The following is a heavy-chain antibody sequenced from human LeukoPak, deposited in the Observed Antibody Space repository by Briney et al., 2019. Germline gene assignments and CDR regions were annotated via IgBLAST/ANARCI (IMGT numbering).Heavy chain of an antibody. CDR1: GFTFSSYA. J-gene: IGHJ4*02. V-gene: IGHV3-23*01. D-gene: IGHD3-9*01. CDR3: AKASIPYYDILTGYFPFDY. CDR2: IFGSGGST. Sequence: GGSLRLSCAASGFTFSSYAMYWVRQAPGKGLEWVSGIFGSGGSTHYADSVKGRFTISRDNSKNTVYLQMNSLRAEDTAVYYCAKASIPYYDILTGYFPFDYWGQGTLVTVSS.